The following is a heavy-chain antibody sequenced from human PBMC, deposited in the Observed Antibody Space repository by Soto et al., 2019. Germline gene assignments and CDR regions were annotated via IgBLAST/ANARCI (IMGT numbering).Heavy chain of an antibody. Sequence: SETLSLTCAVSGHSISSGFYYWVWIRQPPGKGLEWIGSIYHSGSTYYNPSLKSRVTMSVDTSKNQLSLKLSSVTAADTAVYYCARYGYSYSERFFDYWGQGTRVT. J-gene: IGHJ4*02. V-gene: IGHV4-38-2*01. D-gene: IGHD5-18*01. CDR1: GHSISSGFYY. CDR3: ARYGYSYSERFFDY. CDR2: IYHSGST.